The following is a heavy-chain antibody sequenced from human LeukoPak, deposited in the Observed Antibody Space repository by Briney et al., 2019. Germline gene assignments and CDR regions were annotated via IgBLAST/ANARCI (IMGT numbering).Heavy chain of an antibody. CDR1: GGTFSSYA. D-gene: IGHD6-19*01. V-gene: IGHV1-69*04. CDR3: ARGDSSGWYGPFDY. J-gene: IGHJ4*02. CDR2: IIPILGIA. Sequence: ASVKVSCKASGGTFSSYAISWVRQAPGQGLEWMGRIIPILGIANYAQKFQGRVTITADKSTSTAYMELSSLRSEDTAVYYCARGDSSGWYGPFDYWGQGTLVTVSS.